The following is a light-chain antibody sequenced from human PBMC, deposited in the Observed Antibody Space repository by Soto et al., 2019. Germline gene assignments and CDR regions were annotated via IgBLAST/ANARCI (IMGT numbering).Light chain of an antibody. CDR1: QGISSW. CDR3: QQAASFQIT. J-gene: IGKJ4*01. CDR2: AAS. Sequence: DIQMTQSPSSVSASVGDRVTITCRASQGISSWLAWFQQKPAKAPKLLIYAASSLQSGVPSSFRGREPGTDFTLTISSVQREDIATYYCQQAASFQITFGGGTKVEIK. V-gene: IGKV1-12*01.